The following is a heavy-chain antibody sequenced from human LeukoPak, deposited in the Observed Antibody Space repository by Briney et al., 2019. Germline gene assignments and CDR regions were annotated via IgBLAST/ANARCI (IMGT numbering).Heavy chain of an antibody. CDR3: ARAGPSSLGAFDI. CDR2: IYHSGST. D-gene: IGHD7-27*01. CDR1: GGSISSGGYS. V-gene: IGHV4-30-2*01. J-gene: IGHJ3*02. Sequence: ASETLSLTCAVSGGSISSGGYSWSWIRQPPGKGLEWIGYIYHSGSTYYNPSLKSRVTISVDRSKNQFSLKLSSVTAADTAVYYCARAGPSSLGAFDIWGQGTMVTVSS.